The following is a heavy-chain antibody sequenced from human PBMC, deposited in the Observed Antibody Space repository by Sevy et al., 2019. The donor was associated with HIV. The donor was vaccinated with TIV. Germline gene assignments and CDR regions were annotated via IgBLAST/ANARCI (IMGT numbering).Heavy chain of an antibody. J-gene: IGHJ4*02. D-gene: IGHD6-13*01. CDR2: IWYDGNNQ. CDR1: GFTFSSYG. V-gene: IGHV3-33*01. Sequence: GGSLRLSCAASGFTFSSYGMHWVRQAPGKGLEWVAVIWYDGNNQYYADSVKGRFNISRDNSKNTLYLQMNSLRPEDTAVYYCARDQHHVGWPLDYWGQGTLVTVSS. CDR3: ARDQHHVGWPLDY.